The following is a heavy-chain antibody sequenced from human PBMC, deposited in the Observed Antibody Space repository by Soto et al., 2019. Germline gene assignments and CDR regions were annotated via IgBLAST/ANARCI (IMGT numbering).Heavy chain of an antibody. J-gene: IGHJ6*02. CDR3: ARDQGMLTFGGLMPKVSSDYGMEV. D-gene: IGHD3-16*01. CDR2: INVGNGDT. V-gene: IGHV1-3*01. CDR1: GYAFTSKP. Sequence: ASVKVSCKASGYAFTSKPIQWVRQAPGQSLEWVGWINVGNGDTRFSKKFQGRVTLTRDTSASTVYMELSSLRSEDTAVYYCARDQGMLTFGGLMPKVSSDYGMEVWGQGTTVTIFS.